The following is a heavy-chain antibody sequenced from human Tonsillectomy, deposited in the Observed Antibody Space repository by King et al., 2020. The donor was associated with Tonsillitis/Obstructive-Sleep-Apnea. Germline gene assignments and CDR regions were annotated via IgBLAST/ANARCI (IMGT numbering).Heavy chain of an antibody. CDR1: GFTFSSYW. V-gene: IGHV3-74*01. D-gene: IGHD6-19*01. J-gene: IGHJ4*02. Sequence: VQLVESGGGLVQPGGSLRLSCAASGFTFSSYWMHWVRQVLGKGLVWVSRINSDGSSTSYADSVKGRLTISRDNAKSTLYLQMNSLRAEDTAVYYCAREDSSGYISPIDYWGQGTLVTVSS. CDR2: INSDGSST. CDR3: AREDSSGYISPIDY.